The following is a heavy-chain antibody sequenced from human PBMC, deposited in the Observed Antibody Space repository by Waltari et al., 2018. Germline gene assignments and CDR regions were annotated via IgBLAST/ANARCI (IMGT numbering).Heavy chain of an antibody. CDR1: ISSINSDFY. V-gene: IGHV4-38-2*02. J-gene: IGHJ4*02. Sequence: QVQLQESGPGLVQPSETLSLTCTISISSINSDFYWGWSRQSPGKGLEWIGNFYYDGRAYYNPSLASRVIISGDKSRKEFSLVLSSVTAADTAMYYCVRSPGSSFDYWGQGILVTVSS. CDR2: FYYDGRA. CDR3: VRSPGSSFDY.